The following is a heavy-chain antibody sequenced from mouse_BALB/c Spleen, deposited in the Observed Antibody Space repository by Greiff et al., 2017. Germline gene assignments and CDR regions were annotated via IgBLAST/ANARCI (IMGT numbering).Heavy chain of an antibody. V-gene: IGHV5-6*01. CDR3: ARQTVYGNSYAMDY. CDR2: ISSGGSYT. J-gene: IGHJ4*01. Sequence: EVKLQESGGDLVKPGGSLKLSCAASGFTFSSYGMSWVRQTPDKRLEWVATISSGGSYTYYPDSVKGRFTISRDNAKNTLYLQMSSLKSEDTAMYYCARQTVYGNSYAMDYWGQGTSVTVSS. CDR1: GFTFSSYG. D-gene: IGHD2-10*02.